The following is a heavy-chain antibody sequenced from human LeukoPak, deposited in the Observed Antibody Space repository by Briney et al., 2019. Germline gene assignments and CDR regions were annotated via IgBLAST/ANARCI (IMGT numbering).Heavy chain of an antibody. CDR1: GGSITGYY. D-gene: IGHD3-9*01. Sequence: SETLSPTCAVYGGSITGYYWSWIRQTPGRGLEWVGEIHYTGATSYNPSLKSRATISTDTSKNQFALRLSSVTAADTAVYYCARGNILTGYCFDFWGQGALVTVSS. CDR3: ARGNILTGYCFDF. J-gene: IGHJ4*02. V-gene: IGHV4-34*01. CDR2: IHYTGAT.